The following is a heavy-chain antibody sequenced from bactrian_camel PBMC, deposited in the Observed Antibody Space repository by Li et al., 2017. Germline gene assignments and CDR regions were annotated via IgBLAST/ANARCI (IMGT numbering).Heavy chain of an antibody. Sequence: VQLVESGGGSVQPGGSLRLSCAASGFTFSRHYMSWVRQAPGKGLEWVSSIYSDGSSTYYADSVKGRFTISRDNAKNTLYLQLYSLKTEDTAMYYCAKDEGSYYSDYSPYSLSYWGQGTQVTVS. J-gene: IGHJ4*01. CDR2: IYSDGSST. V-gene: IGHV3-2*01. CDR1: GFTFSRHY. D-gene: IGHD4*01. CDR3: AKDEGSYYSDYSPYSLSY.